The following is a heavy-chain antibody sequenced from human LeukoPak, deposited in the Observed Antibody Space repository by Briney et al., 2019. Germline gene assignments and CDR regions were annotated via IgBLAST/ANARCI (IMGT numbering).Heavy chain of an antibody. V-gene: IGHV1-69*04. CDR1: GGTFSSYA. CDR2: IIPILGIA. D-gene: IGHD3-10*01. J-gene: IGHJ4*02. CDR3: ASSKGLWFGELSHLYYFDY. Sequence: GASVKVSCKASGGTFSSYAISWVRQAPGQGLEWMGRIIPILGIANYAQKFQGRVTITADKSTSTAYMELSSLRSEDTAVYYYASSKGLWFGELSHLYYFDYWGQGTLVTVSS.